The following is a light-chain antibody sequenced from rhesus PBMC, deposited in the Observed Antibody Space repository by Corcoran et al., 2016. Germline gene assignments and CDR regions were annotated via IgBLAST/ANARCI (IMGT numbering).Light chain of an antibody. J-gene: IGKJ1*01. CDR3: LQHKSYPRT. CDR2: TAS. CDR1: QDISRY. V-gene: IGKV1S19*01. Sequence: DIQMIQSSSSLSASVGDTVTITCRASQDISRYFNWYQQKPGNAPKLLIYTASNLETGVPSRFSGNGSRTDFTLTISNLQPEDFAAYYCLQHKSYPRTFGQGTKVEIK.